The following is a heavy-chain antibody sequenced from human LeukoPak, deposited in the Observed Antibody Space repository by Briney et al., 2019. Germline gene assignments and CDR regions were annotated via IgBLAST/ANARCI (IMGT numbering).Heavy chain of an antibody. Sequence: SETLSLTCTVSGGSISSNTYYWGWIRQPPGKGLEWIGSICYSGSTYYSPSLKSRVTISVDTSKNQFSLKRSSVTAADTAVYYCARSPLARNRPAFDYWGQGTLVTVSS. CDR1: GGSISSNTYY. CDR2: ICYSGST. J-gene: IGHJ4*02. D-gene: IGHD5-12*01. CDR3: ARSPLARNRPAFDY. V-gene: IGHV4-39*01.